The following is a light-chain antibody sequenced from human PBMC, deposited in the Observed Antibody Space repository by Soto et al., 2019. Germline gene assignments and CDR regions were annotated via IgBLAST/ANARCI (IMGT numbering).Light chain of an antibody. V-gene: IGKV3-11*01. J-gene: IGKJ5*01. CDR2: DAS. CDR1: QTVNSDY. Sequence: EIVLTQSPGTLSLSPGETATLSCRASQTVNSDYLAWYQQKPGQAPRLLIYDASNRATGIPARFSGSGSGTDFTRTISSLEPEDFAVYYCQQRYNWPPITVGQGTRLEIK. CDR3: QQRYNWPPIT.